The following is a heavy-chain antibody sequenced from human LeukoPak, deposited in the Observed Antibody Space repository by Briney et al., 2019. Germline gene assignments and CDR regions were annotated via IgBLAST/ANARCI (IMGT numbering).Heavy chain of an antibody. Sequence: SETLSLTCAVSGGSISGFYWAWIRQAPGKGLEWVGEINHSRSTSYNPSLESRVSISIDPFKKQFTLNLTSLTAADTAVYYCARRKTWLQFRRPFDFWGQGTLVTVSS. CDR2: INHSRST. CDR1: GGSISGFY. CDR3: ARRKTWLQFRRPFDF. V-gene: IGHV4-34*01. J-gene: IGHJ4*02. D-gene: IGHD5-12*01.